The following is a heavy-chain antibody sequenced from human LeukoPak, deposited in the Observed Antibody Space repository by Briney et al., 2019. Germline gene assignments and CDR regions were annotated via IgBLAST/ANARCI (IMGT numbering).Heavy chain of an antibody. CDR1: GYTFTSYG. Sequence: ASVKVSCKASGYTFTSYGISWVRQAPGQGLEWMGWISAYNGNTNYAQKLQGRVTMTTDTSTSTAYMELRSLRSDDTAVYYCARDSGASGSYYYYYYMDVWGKGTTVTVSS. D-gene: IGHD1-26*01. CDR2: ISAYNGNT. V-gene: IGHV1-18*01. J-gene: IGHJ6*03. CDR3: ARDSGASGSYYYYYYMDV.